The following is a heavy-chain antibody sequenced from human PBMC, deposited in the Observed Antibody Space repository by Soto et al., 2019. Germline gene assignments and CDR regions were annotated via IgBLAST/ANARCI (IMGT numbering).Heavy chain of an antibody. V-gene: IGHV3-74*03. CDR1: GLTFRSYW. CDR3: VRGDKGGFDL. J-gene: IGHJ3*01. CDR2: INTDGSVA. Sequence: PGGSLRLSCAASGLTFRSYWMHWVRQAPGKGLVWVSRINTDGSVAMYVDSVKGRFTISRDNAKNTLYLQMNSLRAEDTAVYYCVRGDKGGFDLWGQGTTVTGSS. D-gene: IGHD2-21*02.